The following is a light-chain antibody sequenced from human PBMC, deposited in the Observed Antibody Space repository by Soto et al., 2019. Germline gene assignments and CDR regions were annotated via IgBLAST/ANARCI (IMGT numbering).Light chain of an antibody. CDR1: QSVSNSY. CDR2: GAS. Sequence: EIVLTQSPDTLSLSPGERATLSCRASQSVSNSYLAWYQQKPGQSPRLLIYGASSRPTGIPDRFSGSGSGTDFTLTISRLEPEDFAVYYCQQYGSSPRFGQGTTVEIK. J-gene: IGKJ1*01. CDR3: QQYGSSPR. V-gene: IGKV3-20*01.